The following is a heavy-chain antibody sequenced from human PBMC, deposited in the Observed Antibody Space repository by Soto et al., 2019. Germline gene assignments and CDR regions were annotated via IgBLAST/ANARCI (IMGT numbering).Heavy chain of an antibody. CDR2: INPSGGST. Sequence: ASVKVSCKAAGYTNTSYYRHWVRQKTGQGLEWMGIINPSGGSTSYAQKFQGRVTMTRDTSTSTVYMELSSLRSEDTAVYYCARDQHSGYDDFDYWGQGTLVTVSS. J-gene: IGHJ4*02. CDR3: ARDQHSGYDDFDY. V-gene: IGHV1-46*01. D-gene: IGHD5-12*01. CDR1: GYTNTSYY.